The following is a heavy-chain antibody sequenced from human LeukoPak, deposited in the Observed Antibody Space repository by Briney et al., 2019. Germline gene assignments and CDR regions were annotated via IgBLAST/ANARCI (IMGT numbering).Heavy chain of an antibody. J-gene: IGHJ6*02. CDR3: AAAPILRGEGGEHYKYGMDV. Sequence: PSETLSLTCAVSVGSISSGNWWSWVRQSPGKGLEWIGEIYHNGTPNYNPSLKSRVTILADTFKNHFSLKLTSVTAADTAVYYCAAAPILRGEGGEHYKYGMDVWGQGTTVIVSS. CDR1: VGSISSGNW. CDR2: IYHNGTP. D-gene: IGHD2-2*02. V-gene: IGHV4-4*02.